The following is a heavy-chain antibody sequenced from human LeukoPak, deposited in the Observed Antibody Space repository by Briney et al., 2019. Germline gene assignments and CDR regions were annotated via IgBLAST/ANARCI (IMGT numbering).Heavy chain of an antibody. D-gene: IGHD3-3*01. Sequence: ASVKVSCKAPGYTFTCYYMHWVRQAPGQGLEGMGWSNPNSGGTNYAQKFQGRVTMTRDTSISTAYMELSRLRSDDTAVYYCASSRIFGVVDYYYYGMDVWGQGTTVTVSS. CDR1: GYTFTCYY. CDR2: SNPNSGGT. J-gene: IGHJ6*02. CDR3: ASSRIFGVVDYYYYGMDV. V-gene: IGHV1-2*02.